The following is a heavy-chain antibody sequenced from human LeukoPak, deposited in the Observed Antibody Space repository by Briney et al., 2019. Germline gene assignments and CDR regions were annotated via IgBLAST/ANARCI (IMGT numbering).Heavy chain of an antibody. CDR1: GFTFSRYA. CDR3: AKAMAERAYSYADPLAY. Sequence: GRSLRLSCGASGFTFSRYAISWVRQAPGKGLEWVSGMSGSGGSTYYADSVKGRFTISRDNSRNTLYLQMNSLRAEDTAVYYCAKAMAERAYSYADPLAYWGQGTLVTVSS. V-gene: IGHV3-23*01. J-gene: IGHJ4*02. D-gene: IGHD5-18*01. CDR2: MSGSGGST.